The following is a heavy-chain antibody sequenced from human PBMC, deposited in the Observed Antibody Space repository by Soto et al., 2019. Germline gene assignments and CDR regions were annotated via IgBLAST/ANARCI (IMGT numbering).Heavy chain of an antibody. D-gene: IGHD6-6*01. CDR2: IWYDGSNK. CDR3: ARDLSSSSSLDYYYGMDV. V-gene: IGHV3-33*01. Sequence: GGSLRLSCAASGFTFSSYGMHWVRQAPGKGLEWVAVIWYDGSNKYYADSVKGRFTISRDNSKNTLYLQMNSLRAEDTAVYYCARDLSSSSSLDYYYGMDVWGQGTTVTVSS. CDR1: GFTFSSYG. J-gene: IGHJ6*02.